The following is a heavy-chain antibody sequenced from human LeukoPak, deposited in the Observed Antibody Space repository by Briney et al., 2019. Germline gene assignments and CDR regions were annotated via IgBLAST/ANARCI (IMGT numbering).Heavy chain of an antibody. CDR2: IRTSGGVV. V-gene: IGHV3-48*02. J-gene: IGHJ3*02. CDR1: GFTFTTYT. Sequence: GGSLRLSCAASGFTFTTYTMNWVRQPPGKGLEWISYIRTSGGVVTYTDSVKGRFTISTDSAKNSLYLQMNSLRDDDTAVYYCVRDQFYAFDIWGQGTMVTVSS. CDR3: VRDQFYAFDI.